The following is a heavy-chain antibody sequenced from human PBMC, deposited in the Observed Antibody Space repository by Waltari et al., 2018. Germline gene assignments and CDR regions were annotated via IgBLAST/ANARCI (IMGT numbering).Heavy chain of an antibody. CDR1: GDSISTSTFS. Sequence: QAQLQELGPGQVKPSETLSFRCAVSGDSISTSTFSWGWVRQPPGKGLEWVGSVYYNGYKSHNPSRKIRLTLSMDTSNNHFSLSLTSVTAADTAIYYCVRQRSADFWSGYFDLWGQGTLVTVSS. CDR3: VRQRSADFWSGYFDL. J-gene: IGHJ4*02. V-gene: IGHV4-39*01. D-gene: IGHD3-3*01. CDR2: VYYNGYK.